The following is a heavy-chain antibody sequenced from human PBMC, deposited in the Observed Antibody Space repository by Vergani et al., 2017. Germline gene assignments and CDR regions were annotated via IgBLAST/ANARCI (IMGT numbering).Heavy chain of an antibody. CDR1: GGSISSGSYY. CDR2: IYTSGST. J-gene: IGHJ4*02. Sequence: QVQLQESGPGLVKPSQTLSLTCTVSGGSISSGSYYWSWIRQPAGKGLEWIGRIYTSGSTNYNPSLKSRVTISVDTSKNQFSLKLSSVTAADTAVYYCARQDSPSGHYYFDYWGQGTLVTVSS. D-gene: IGHD6-25*01. V-gene: IGHV4-61*02. CDR3: ARQDSPSGHYYFDY.